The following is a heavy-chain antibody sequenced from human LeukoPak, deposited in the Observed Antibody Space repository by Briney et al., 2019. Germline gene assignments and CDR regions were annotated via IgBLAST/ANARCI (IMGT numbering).Heavy chain of an antibody. V-gene: IGHV4-39*01. CDR3: ARPLSYYYYMDV. J-gene: IGHJ6*03. CDR2: IYYSGST. CDR1: GDSISGSSYY. Sequence: PSETLSLTCTVSGDSISGSSYYWGWIRQPPGKGLEWIGSIYYSGSTYYNPSLKSRVTISVDTSKNQFSLKLSSVTAADTAVYYCARPLSYYYYMDVWGKGTTVTVSS.